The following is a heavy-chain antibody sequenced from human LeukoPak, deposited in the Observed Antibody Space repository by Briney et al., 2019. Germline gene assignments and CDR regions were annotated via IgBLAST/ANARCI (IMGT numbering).Heavy chain of an antibody. J-gene: IGHJ3*02. CDR3: ARGFDGPNAFDI. CDR1: GGSISSSSYY. V-gene: IGHV4-39*07. CDR2: IHYSGST. D-gene: IGHD3-9*01. Sequence: SETLSLTCTVSGGSISSSSYYWGWIRQSPGKGLEWIGSIHYSGSTYYKPSLKSRVTISVDTSKNQVSLKLSSMTAADTAVYYCARGFDGPNAFDIWGQGTMVTVSS.